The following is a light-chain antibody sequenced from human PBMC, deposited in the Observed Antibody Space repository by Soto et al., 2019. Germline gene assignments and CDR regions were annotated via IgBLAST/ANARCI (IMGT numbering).Light chain of an antibody. CDR2: AAS. CDR3: QQYYSYPPT. V-gene: IGKV1-8*01. CDR1: QGISSY. J-gene: IGKJ4*01. Sequence: AIRMTQSPSSLSASTGDRVTITCRASQGISSYLAWYQQKPGKAPKLLIYAASTLQSGVPSRFSGSGSETDFTLTISCLQSEDFATYYCQQYYSYPPTFGGGTKVDIK.